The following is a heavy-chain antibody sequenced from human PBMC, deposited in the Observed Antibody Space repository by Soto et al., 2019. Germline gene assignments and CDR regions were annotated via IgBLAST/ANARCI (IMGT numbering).Heavy chain of an antibody. CDR1: GGSISSYY. D-gene: IGHD2-15*01. Sequence: PSETLSLTCTVSGGSISSYYCSWIRQPAGKGLEWIGRIYTSGSTNYNPSLKSRVTMSVDTSKNQFSLKLSSVTAADTAVYYCARVPHCSGGSCYNWFDPWGQGTLVTVSS. CDR3: ARVPHCSGGSCYNWFDP. CDR2: IYTSGST. V-gene: IGHV4-4*07. J-gene: IGHJ5*02.